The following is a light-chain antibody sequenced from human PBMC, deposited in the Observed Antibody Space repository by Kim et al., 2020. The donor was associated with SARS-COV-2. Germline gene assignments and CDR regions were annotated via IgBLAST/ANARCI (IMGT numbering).Light chain of an antibody. V-gene: IGLV3-1*01. Sequence: SYELTQPPSVSVSPGQTANITCSGDKLGNKYACWYQQKPGQSPVLVIYQDRKRPSGIPERFSGSNSGNTATPTISGTQAMDEAAYYCQVWASSTVVFGGGTQLAV. CDR3: QVWASSTVV. J-gene: IGLJ2*01. CDR2: QDR. CDR1: KLGNKY.